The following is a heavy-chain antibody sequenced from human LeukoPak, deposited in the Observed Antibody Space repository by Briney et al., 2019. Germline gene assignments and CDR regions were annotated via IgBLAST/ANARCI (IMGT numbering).Heavy chain of an antibody. CDR2: IYYSGST. V-gene: IGHV4-59*01. D-gene: IGHD6-19*01. CDR1: GGSISSYY. J-gene: IGHJ1*01. CDR3: ARAEAVAGISYFQH. Sequence: SETLSLTCTVSGGSISSYYWGWIRQPPGKGLEWIGYIYYSGSTNYNPSLKSRVTISVDTSKNQFSLKLSSVTAADTAVYYCARAEAVAGISYFQHWGQGTLVTVSS.